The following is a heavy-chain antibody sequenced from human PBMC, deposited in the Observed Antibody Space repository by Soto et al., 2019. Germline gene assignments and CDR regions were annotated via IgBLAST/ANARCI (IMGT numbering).Heavy chain of an antibody. CDR1: GFRFSGFA. V-gene: IGHV3-30*04. CDR3: ARDLGGYVHLWDKSNY. J-gene: IGHJ4*02. CDR2: ISFDGSEK. D-gene: IGHD5-12*01. Sequence: QVQLVESGGGVVQPGASLRLSCAASGFRFSGFAMHWVRQAPGKGLEWVAVISFDGSEKFYVDSVKGRFSISRDDFHSTVFLQMDSLRPEDIGVYYCARDLGGYVHLWDKSNYWGQGTLVNVSS.